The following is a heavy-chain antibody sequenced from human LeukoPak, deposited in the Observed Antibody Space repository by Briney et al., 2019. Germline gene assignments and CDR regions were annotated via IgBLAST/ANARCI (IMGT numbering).Heavy chain of an antibody. Sequence: SETLSLTCTVSGGSISSYYWSWIRQPPGKGLESIGYIYYSGSTNYNPSLKSRVTISVDTSKNQSSLKLSSVTAADTAVYYCARGSPSRASSFPFDYWGQGTLVTASS. CDR3: ARGSPSRASSFPFDY. D-gene: IGHD6-6*01. J-gene: IGHJ4*02. CDR1: GGSISSYY. V-gene: IGHV4-59*01. CDR2: IYYSGST.